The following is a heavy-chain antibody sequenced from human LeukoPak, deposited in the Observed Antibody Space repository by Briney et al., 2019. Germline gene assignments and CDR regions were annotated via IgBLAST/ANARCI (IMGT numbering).Heavy chain of an antibody. CDR2: IWYDGSNK. CDR3: ARDQLRYGEPYFDY. J-gene: IGHJ4*02. CDR1: GFTVSSNY. D-gene: IGHD5-18*01. Sequence: GGSLRLSCAASGFTVSSNYMNWVRQAPGKGLEWVAVIWYDGSNKYYADSVKGRFTISRDNSKNTLYLQMNSLRAEDTAVYYCARDQLRYGEPYFDYWGQGTLVTVSS. V-gene: IGHV3-33*08.